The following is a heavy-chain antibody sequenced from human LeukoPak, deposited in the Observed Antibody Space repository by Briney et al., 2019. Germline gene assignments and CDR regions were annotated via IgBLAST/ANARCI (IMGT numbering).Heavy chain of an antibody. CDR1: GFTFSSYG. D-gene: IGHD1-26*01. V-gene: IGHV3-33*01. CDR2: IWYDGSNK. CDR3: ARRGSYSFYYYYGMDV. J-gene: IGHJ6*02. Sequence: GGSLRLSCAASGFTFSSYGMHWVRQAPGKGPEWVAVIWYDGSNKYYADSVKGRFTISRDNSKNTLYLQMNSLRAEDTAVYYCARRGSYSFYYYYGMDVWGQGTTVTVSS.